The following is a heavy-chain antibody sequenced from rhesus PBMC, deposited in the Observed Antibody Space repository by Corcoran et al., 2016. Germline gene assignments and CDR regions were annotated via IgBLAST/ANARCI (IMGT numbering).Heavy chain of an antibody. CDR3: AREDTSSGWYSDY. CDR1: GASLISYW. CDR2: INGDRGST. J-gene: IGHJ4*01. D-gene: IGHD6-31*01. V-gene: IGHV4-80*01. Sequence: QVQLQESGPGLVQPSEPLSLTCAVSGASLISYWSRWLRQSPGQGLDGIGGINGDRGSTYYNPALKSRVTISKDASKNQFSLRLSSGTAADTAVYYCAREDTSSGWYSDYWGQGVLVTVSS.